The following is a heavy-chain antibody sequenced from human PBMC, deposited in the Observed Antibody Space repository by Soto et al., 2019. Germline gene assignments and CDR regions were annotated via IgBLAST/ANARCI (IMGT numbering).Heavy chain of an antibody. V-gene: IGHV3-21*01. D-gene: IGHD3-3*01. CDR3: ARDSTSGVVTSYFYYYGMDV. J-gene: IGHJ6*02. CDR1: GFTFSSYS. Sequence: PELSLRLSCAASGFTFSSYSMNWVRQAPGKGLQWVSSISSSSSYIYYADSVKGRFTISRDNAKNSLYLQMNSLRAEDTAVYYCARDSTSGVVTSYFYYYGMDVWGQGTTVTDSS. CDR2: ISSSSSYI.